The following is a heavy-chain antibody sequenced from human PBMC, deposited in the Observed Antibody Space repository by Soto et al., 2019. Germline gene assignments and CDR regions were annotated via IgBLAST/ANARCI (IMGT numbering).Heavy chain of an antibody. CDR2: TSIGGNT. CDR3: AKDLRPGLVVPTKSGFDP. CDR1: GFPFNTYA. V-gene: IGHV3-23*01. D-gene: IGHD3-10*01. J-gene: IGHJ5*02. Sequence: TGGSLSLSCEASGFPFNTYAMTWFRQLPGMGLEWVSTTSIGGNTDFAESVRGRFSVSRDNSKNTLYLQMTNLRAEDAAIYFCAKDLRPGLVVPTKSGFDPWGQGTRVTVSS.